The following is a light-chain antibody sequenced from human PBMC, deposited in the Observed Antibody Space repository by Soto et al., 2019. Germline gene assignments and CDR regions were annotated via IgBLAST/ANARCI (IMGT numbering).Light chain of an antibody. Sequence: IVLTQSPGTLSLSPGERATLSCRASQSVSSSYLAWYQQKPGQATRLLIYGASTRATGITARLSGSGSGTEFTLTISSLQSEDFAVYYCQQYNNWPRTFGQGTKVDI. CDR1: QSVSSSY. CDR3: QQYNNWPRT. CDR2: GAS. V-gene: IGKV3-15*01. J-gene: IGKJ1*01.